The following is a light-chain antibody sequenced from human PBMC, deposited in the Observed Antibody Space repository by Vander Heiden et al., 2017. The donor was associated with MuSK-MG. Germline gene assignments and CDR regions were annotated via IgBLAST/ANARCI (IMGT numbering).Light chain of an antibody. CDR2: GAS. CDR3: QQSYSSPRS. J-gene: IGKJ2*03. CDR1: QSISTY. Sequence: IQMTQSPSSLPAFTRERGTITCWASQSISTYLNWYQQKSGKAPKLLIYGASNLHSGVPSRFSGSGSGTDFTLTISSLQPEDFATYYCQQSYSSPRSFGQGTKLEIK. V-gene: IGKV1-39*01.